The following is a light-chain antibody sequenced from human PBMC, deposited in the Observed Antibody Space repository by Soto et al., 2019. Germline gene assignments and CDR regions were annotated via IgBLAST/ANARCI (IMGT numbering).Light chain of an antibody. CDR2: QTY. CDR1: PSVSNY. Sequence: EIVLTQSPATLSLSPGERATLSCRASPSVSNYVAWYQQKPGQAPRLVIYQTYNRATGIPARFIGSGSGTDFSLTISSLEPEDSAVYYCQQRSEWPPVLFGPGTKVEIK. V-gene: IGKV3-11*01. J-gene: IGKJ3*01. CDR3: QQRSEWPPVL.